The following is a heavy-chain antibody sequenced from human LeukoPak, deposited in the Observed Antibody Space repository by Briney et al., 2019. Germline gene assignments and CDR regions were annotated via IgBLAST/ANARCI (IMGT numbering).Heavy chain of an antibody. CDR1: GFTFSTYF. Sequence: PGRSLRLSCAASGFTFSTYFMHWVRQAPGKGLEWVADIARDGSHTFYVESVKGRFTISRGNSKNTLYLQMNSLRAEDTAVYFCARERQDTILHSGAFDIWGQGTMVTVSS. D-gene: IGHD2-21*01. CDR3: ARERQDTILHSGAFDI. V-gene: IGHV3-30-3*01. J-gene: IGHJ3*02. CDR2: IARDGSHT.